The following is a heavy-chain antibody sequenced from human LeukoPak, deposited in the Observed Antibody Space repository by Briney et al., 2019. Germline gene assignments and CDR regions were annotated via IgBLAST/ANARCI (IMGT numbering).Heavy chain of an antibody. V-gene: IGHV3-9*01. D-gene: IGHD6-13*01. J-gene: IGHJ4*02. CDR3: AKGRSSWYVSSFDY. CDR1: GFTFDDYA. Sequence: GGSLRLSCAASGFTFDDYAMHWVRQAPGKGLEWVSGISWNSGSIGYADSVKGRFTISRDNAKNSLYLQMNSLRAVDTALYYCAKGRSSWYVSSFDYWGQGTLVTVSS. CDR2: ISWNSGSI.